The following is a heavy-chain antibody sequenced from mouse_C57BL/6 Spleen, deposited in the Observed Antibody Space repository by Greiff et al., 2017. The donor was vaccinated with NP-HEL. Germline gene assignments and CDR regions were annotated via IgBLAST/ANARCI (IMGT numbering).Heavy chain of an antibody. Sequence: VQLQQSGPVLVKPGASVNMSCKASGYTFTDYYMNWVKQSHGKSLEWIGVINPYNGGTNYNQKFKGKATLTVDKSTSTAYMELNSLTSEDSAVYYGARGGPYYYGSSSYAMDYWGPGTSVTVSS. V-gene: IGHV1-19*01. D-gene: IGHD1-1*01. CDR3: ARGGPYYYGSSSYAMDY. J-gene: IGHJ4*01. CDR2: INPYNGGT. CDR1: GYTFTDYY.